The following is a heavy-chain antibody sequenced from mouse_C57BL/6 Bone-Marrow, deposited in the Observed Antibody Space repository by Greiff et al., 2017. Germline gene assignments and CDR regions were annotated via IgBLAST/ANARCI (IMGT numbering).Heavy chain of an antibody. Sequence: QVQLKQSGAELARPGASVKLSCKASGYTFTSYGISWVKQRTGQGLEWIGEIYPRSGNTYYNEKFKGKATLTADKSSSTAYMELRSLTSEDSAVYFCARRAGYYSNYVGYFDVWGTGTTVTVSS. V-gene: IGHV1-81*01. CDR1: GYTFTSYG. CDR3: ARRAGYYSNYVGYFDV. J-gene: IGHJ1*03. D-gene: IGHD2-5*01. CDR2: IYPRSGNT.